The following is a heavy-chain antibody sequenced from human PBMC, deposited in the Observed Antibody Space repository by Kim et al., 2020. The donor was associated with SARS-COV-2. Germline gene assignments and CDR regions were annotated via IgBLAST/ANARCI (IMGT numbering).Heavy chain of an antibody. CDR1: GGSISSSSYY. V-gene: IGHV4-39*01. CDR2: IYYSGST. D-gene: IGHD6-13*01. Sequence: SETLSLTCTVSGGSISSSSYYWGWIRQPPGKGLEWIGSIYYSGSTYYNPSLKSRVTISVDTSKNQFSLKLSSVTAADTAVYYCAAPSPGIAAADRGFDYWGQGTLVTVSS. CDR3: AAPSPGIAAADRGFDY. J-gene: IGHJ4*02.